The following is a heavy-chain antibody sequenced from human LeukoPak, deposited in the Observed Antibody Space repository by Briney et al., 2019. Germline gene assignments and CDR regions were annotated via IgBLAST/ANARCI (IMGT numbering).Heavy chain of an antibody. V-gene: IGHV4-34*01. CDR2: IYHSGRT. D-gene: IGHD3-10*01. Sequence: SETLSLTCAVYGGSFSGYYWSWIRQPPGKGLEWIGSIYHSGRTFYNPSLKSRVTISVDTSKNQFSLKLSSVTAADTAVYFCARSESIYYYGSGTYLALYWGQGTLVTVSS. CDR1: GGSFSGYY. CDR3: ARSESIYYYGSGTYLALY. J-gene: IGHJ4*02.